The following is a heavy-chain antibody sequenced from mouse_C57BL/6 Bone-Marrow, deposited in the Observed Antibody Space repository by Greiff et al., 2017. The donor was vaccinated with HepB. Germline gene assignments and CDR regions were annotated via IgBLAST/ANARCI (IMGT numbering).Heavy chain of an antibody. D-gene: IGHD2-12*01. CDR3: ARTTTFTGDMDY. CDR2: INPSSGYT. J-gene: IGHJ4*01. Sequence: VQLQQSGAELAKPGASVKLSCKASGYTFTSYWMHWVKQRPGQGLEWIGYINPSSGYTKYNQKFKDKATLTADKSSSTAYMQLRSLTYEDSAVYCCARTTTFTGDMDYWGQGTSVTVSS. CDR1: GYTFTSYW. V-gene: IGHV1-7*01.